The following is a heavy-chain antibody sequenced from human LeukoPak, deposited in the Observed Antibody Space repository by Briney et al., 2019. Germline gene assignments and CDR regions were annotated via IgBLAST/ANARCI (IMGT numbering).Heavy chain of an antibody. Sequence: GRPLRLSCAASGFTFSSYAMHWVRQAPGKGLEWVAVISYDGSNKYYADSGKGRFTISRDNSKNTLYLQMNSMRAEDTAVYYCARASYYYDSSGYYWGQGTLVTVSS. J-gene: IGHJ4*02. CDR3: ARASYYYDSSGYY. D-gene: IGHD3-22*01. CDR1: GFTFSSYA. CDR2: ISYDGSNK. V-gene: IGHV3-30*04.